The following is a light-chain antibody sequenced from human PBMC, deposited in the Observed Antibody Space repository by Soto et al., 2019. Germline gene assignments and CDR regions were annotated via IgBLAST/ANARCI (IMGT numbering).Light chain of an antibody. CDR1: KLGNKY. V-gene: IGLV3-1*01. J-gene: IGLJ1*01. Sequence: SYELTQPPSVSVSPGQTASITCSGDKLGNKYVCWYQQKPGQSPVLVIYQDTKRPSGIPERFSASNSGNTATLTICGTQAMDEADYYCQAWDSSTAYYVFGTGTKVTVL. CDR3: QAWDSSTAYYV. CDR2: QDT.